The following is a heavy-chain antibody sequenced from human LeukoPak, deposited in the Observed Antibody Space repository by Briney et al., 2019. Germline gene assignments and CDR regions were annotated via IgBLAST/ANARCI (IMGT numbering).Heavy chain of an antibody. J-gene: IGHJ4*02. Sequence: GGSLRLSCAASQFIISYDWMHWVRQAPGKGVEWVASIKEDGRDIHYLDSVKGRFSISRDNAKNSLYLEMNTLRAEDTAVYYCVSGSCSFFGLWGQGSLVTVSS. CDR1: QFIISYDW. D-gene: IGHD6-19*01. V-gene: IGHV3-7*01. CDR3: VSGSCSFFGL. CDR2: IKEDGRDI.